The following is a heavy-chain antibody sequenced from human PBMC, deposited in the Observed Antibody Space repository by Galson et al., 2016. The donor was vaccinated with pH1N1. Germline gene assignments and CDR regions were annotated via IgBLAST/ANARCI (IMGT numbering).Heavy chain of an antibody. Sequence: SLRLSCAASGFTFHDYTMHWVRQTPGKGLEWVSPVSWDGGSTYYADYVKGRFTVSRGNSKNSLYLQMNSLRSEDTALYYCAKEIQRGSYGMDVWGRGTTVTVSS. J-gene: IGHJ6*02. D-gene: IGHD3-16*01. CDR1: GFTFHDYT. V-gene: IGHV3-43*01. CDR2: VSWDGGST. CDR3: AKEIQRGSYGMDV.